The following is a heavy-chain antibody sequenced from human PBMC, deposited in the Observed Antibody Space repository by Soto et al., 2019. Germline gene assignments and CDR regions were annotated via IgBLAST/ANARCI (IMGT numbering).Heavy chain of an antibody. CDR3: ARAIAVAGTSGGYYYYYGMDV. Sequence: SLRLSCAASGFTFSSYAMHWVRQAPGKGLEWVAVISYDGSNKYYADSVKGRFTISRDNSKNTLYLQMNSLRAEDTAVYYCARAIAVAGTSGGYYYYYGMDVWGQGTMVTVSS. CDR1: GFTFSSYA. J-gene: IGHJ6*02. V-gene: IGHV3-30-3*01. CDR2: ISYDGSNK. D-gene: IGHD6-19*01.